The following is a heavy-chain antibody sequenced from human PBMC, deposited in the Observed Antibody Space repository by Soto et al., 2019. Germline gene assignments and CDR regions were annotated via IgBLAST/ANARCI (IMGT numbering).Heavy chain of an antibody. J-gene: IGHJ3*01. V-gene: IGHV1-18*01. Sequence: QVQLVQSGAEVKKPGASVKVSCKASGYTFTSHGISWVRQAPGQGLEWMGWISAYNGNTNYAQKLQGRVTMTTDTATITAYRELRSLRSDDTAVYYCVRDPQYDGSLSGGCDAFDFWGRETMVTVSS. CDR1: GYTFTSHG. CDR2: ISAYNGNT. D-gene: IGHD1-26*01. CDR3: VRDPQYDGSLSGGCDAFDF.